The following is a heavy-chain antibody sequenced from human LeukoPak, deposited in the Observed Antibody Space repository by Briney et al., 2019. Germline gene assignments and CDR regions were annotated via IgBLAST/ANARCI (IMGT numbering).Heavy chain of an antibody. J-gene: IGHJ4*02. V-gene: IGHV3-30-3*01. Sequence: PGGSLRLSCAASGFTFSSYAMHWVRRAPGKGLEWVAVISYDGSNKYYADSVKGRFTISRDNSKNTLYLQMNSLRAEDTAVYYCARGGWAGDGYRYGRDYFDYWGQGTLVTVSS. CDR1: GFTFSSYA. D-gene: IGHD5-24*01. CDR2: ISYDGSNK. CDR3: ARGGWAGDGYRYGRDYFDY.